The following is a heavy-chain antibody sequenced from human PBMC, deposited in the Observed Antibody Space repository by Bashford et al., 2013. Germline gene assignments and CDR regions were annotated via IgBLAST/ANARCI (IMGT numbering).Heavy chain of an antibody. CDR3: ARSDGYNFGY. V-gene: IGHV4-31*02. D-gene: IGHD5-24*01. Sequence: IHDSGSTYYKPSLKSRVTISVDTSKNQFSLKLSSVTAADTAVYYCARSDGYNFGYWGQGTLVTVSS. J-gene: IGHJ4*02. CDR2: IHDSGST.